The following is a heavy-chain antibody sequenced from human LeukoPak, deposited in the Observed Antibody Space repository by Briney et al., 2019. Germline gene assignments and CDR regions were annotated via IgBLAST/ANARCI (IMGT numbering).Heavy chain of an antibody. CDR1: GFTFSSYA. CDR3: AKYYGSYYYGIDV. D-gene: IGHD3-10*01. V-gene: IGHV3-23*01. CDR2: ISGSGGST. J-gene: IGHJ6*02. Sequence: GGYLRLSCAASGFTFSSYAMRWDRQAQGKGREGVSAISGSGGSTYYADSVRGRFTISRDNSKNTLYLQMNSLRAEDTAVYYCAKYYGSYYYGIDVWGQGTTVTVSS.